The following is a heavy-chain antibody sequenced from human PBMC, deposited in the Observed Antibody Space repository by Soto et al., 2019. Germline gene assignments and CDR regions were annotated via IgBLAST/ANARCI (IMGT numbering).Heavy chain of an antibody. V-gene: IGHV3-23*01. J-gene: IGHJ4*02. CDR1: GFTFSSYA. Sequence: GGSLRLSCAASGFTFSSYALTWVRQAPGRGLEWVSAISGSGANTYYAESVKGRFTISRDNSKNTLYLQMNSLRAEDTAVYYCAKDSGFGWLNFDCWGQGTLVTVSS. D-gene: IGHD6-19*01. CDR2: ISGSGANT. CDR3: AKDSGFGWLNFDC.